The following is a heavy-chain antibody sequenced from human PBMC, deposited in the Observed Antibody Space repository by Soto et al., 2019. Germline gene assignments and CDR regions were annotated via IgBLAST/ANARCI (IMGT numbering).Heavy chain of an antibody. CDR1: GFTFSSYA. V-gene: IGHV3-23*01. CDR3: AKELVEMKAYFFDY. D-gene: IGHD6-6*01. J-gene: IGHJ4*02. Sequence: EVQLLESGGGLVQPGGSLRLSCAASGFTFSSYAMSWVRQAPGKGLEWVSAISDSGGSTYYTDSVKGRFTISRDTSKNPLYLLMNSLRAADTAVYYCAKELVEMKAYFFDYWGQGTLVTVSS. CDR2: ISDSGGST.